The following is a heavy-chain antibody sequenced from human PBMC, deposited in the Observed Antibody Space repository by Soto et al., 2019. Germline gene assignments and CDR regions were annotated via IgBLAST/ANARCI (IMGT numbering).Heavy chain of an antibody. CDR2: IWYDGSNM. CDR1: GFNFINTG. J-gene: IGHJ4*02. D-gene: IGHD4-17*01. Sequence: QVQLVESGGGVVQPGRSLRLSCAASGFNFINTGMHWVRQAPGKGLERVAVIWYDGSNMFYADSVKGRFTISRDNSKNTLFLQMNSLRGEDTAVYYCGRGIDYGNYAIDYWGQGTLVTVSS. V-gene: IGHV3-33*01. CDR3: GRGIDYGNYAIDY.